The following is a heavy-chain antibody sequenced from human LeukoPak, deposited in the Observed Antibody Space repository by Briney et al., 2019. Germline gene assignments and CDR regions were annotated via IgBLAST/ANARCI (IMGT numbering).Heavy chain of an antibody. Sequence: SDTLSLTCTVSGGSISSGGYYWSWLRQHPGNGLEWIGYIYYSGSTYYNPSLKSRVTISVDTSKNQFSLKLRSVTAADTAVYYCARSYCSSTSCSPYYYYYMDVWGKGTTVTVSS. CDR1: GGSISSGGYY. V-gene: IGHV4-31*03. CDR3: ARSYCSSTSCSPYYYYYMDV. J-gene: IGHJ6*03. D-gene: IGHD2-2*01. CDR2: IYYSGST.